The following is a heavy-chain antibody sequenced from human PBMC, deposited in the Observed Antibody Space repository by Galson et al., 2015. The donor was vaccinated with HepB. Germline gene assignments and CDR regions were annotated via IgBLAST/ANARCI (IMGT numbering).Heavy chain of an antibody. Sequence: SLRLSCAASGFTFSNAWMSWVRQAPGKGLEWVGRIKSKTDGGTTDYAAPVKARFTISRDDSKNTLYLQMNSLKTEDTAVYYCTIDASSAYYYGYYYGMDVWGQGTTVTVSS. CDR3: TIDASSAYYYGYYYGMDV. J-gene: IGHJ6*02. CDR1: GFTFSNAW. D-gene: IGHD3-22*01. CDR2: IKSKTDGGTT. V-gene: IGHV3-15*01.